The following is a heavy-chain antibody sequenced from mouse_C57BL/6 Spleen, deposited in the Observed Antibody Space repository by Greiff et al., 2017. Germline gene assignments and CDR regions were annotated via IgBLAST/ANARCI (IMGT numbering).Heavy chain of an antibody. J-gene: IGHJ2*01. CDR3: ARERITTVVVPFDY. CDR2: LYPGSGST. Sequence: QVQLQQPGAELVKPGASVKMSCKASGYTFTSYWITWVKQRPGQGLEWIGDLYPGSGSTNYNEKFKSKATLTVDTSSSTAYMQLSSLTSEDSAVYYCARERITTVVVPFDYWGQGTTLTVSS. CDR1: GYTFTSYW. V-gene: IGHV1-55*01. D-gene: IGHD1-1*01.